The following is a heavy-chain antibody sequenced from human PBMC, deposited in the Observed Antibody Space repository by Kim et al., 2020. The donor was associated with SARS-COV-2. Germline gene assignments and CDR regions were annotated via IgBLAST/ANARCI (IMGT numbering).Heavy chain of an antibody. CDR3: ARFISWFYAPAGNSNYFDY. V-gene: IGHV4-59*01. Sequence: SETLSLTCTVSGGSISSYYWSWIRQPPGKGLEWIGYIYYSGSTNYNPSLKSRVTISVDTSKNQFSLKLSSVTAADTAVYYCARFISWFYAPAGNSNYFDYWGEGTLVTVSS. CDR1: GGSISSYY. D-gene: IGHD6-13*01. J-gene: IGHJ4*02. CDR2: IYYSGST.